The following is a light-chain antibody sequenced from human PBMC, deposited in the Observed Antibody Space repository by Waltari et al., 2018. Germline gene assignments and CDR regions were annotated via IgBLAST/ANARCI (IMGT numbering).Light chain of an antibody. CDR3: QQSYSTPWT. Sequence: DIQVTQSPSSLSASVGDRVTITCRASQRIGTSLSWYQHKPGKAPKLLIYAASRLQSGVPSRFSGSGSGTDFTLIVSSLQPEDFATYYCQQSYSTPWTFGQGAKVEIK. CDR2: AAS. J-gene: IGKJ1*01. CDR1: QRIGTS. V-gene: IGKV1-39*01.